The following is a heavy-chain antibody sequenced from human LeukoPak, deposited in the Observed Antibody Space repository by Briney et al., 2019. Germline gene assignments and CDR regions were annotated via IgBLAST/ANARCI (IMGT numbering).Heavy chain of an antibody. V-gene: IGHV3-73*01. Sequence: PGGSLRLSCAASGFTFSGSAMHWVRQASGKGLEWVGRIRSKANSYATAYAASVKGRFTISRDDSKNTAYLKMNSLKTEDTAVYYCTRSISSTSRYYYYGMDVWGQGTTVTVSS. D-gene: IGHD2-2*01. CDR2: IRSKANSYAT. CDR1: GFTFSGSA. J-gene: IGHJ6*02. CDR3: TRSISSTSRYYYYGMDV.